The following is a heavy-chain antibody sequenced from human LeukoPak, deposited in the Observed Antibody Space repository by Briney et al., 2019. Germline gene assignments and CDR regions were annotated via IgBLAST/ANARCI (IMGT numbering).Heavy chain of an antibody. CDR3: ARDGPRYFDWLPYYYYYYMDV. J-gene: IGHJ6*03. Sequence: ASVKVSCKASGYTFTSYGISWVRQAPGQGLEWMGWISAYNGNTNYAQKLQGRVTMTTDTSTSTAYMELRSPRSDDTAVYYCARDGPRYFDWLPYYYYYYMDVWGKGTTVTVSS. CDR1: GYTFTSYG. V-gene: IGHV1-18*01. CDR2: ISAYNGNT. D-gene: IGHD3-9*01.